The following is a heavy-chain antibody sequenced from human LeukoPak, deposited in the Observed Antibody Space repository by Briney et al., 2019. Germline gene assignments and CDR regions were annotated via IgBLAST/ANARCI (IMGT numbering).Heavy chain of an antibody. CDR1: GFTFSFYS. CDR3: ARGQVDVTRHVDC. CDR2: ISGSGETT. V-gene: IGHV3-23*01. J-gene: IGHJ4*02. D-gene: IGHD5-12*01. Sequence: GGSLRLSCAGSGFTFSFYSINWVRQAPGKGLAWVSIISGSGETTFYADSVKGRFTISRDNSKNTVYLQMSSLRAEDTAVYYCARGQVDVTRHVDCWGQGTMVTVSS.